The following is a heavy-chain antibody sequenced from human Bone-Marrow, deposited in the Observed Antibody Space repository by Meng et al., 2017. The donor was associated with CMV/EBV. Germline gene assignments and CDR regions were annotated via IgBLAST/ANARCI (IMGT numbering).Heavy chain of an antibody. Sequence: GESLKISCAASGFSFSNYWMTWVRQAPGKGLEWVANIKQDGSEKYYVAPVKGRFTISRDNAKSSLYLQMNDLRGDDTAVYYCTRSMDVWGQGTTVTVSS. J-gene: IGHJ6*02. CDR2: IKQDGSEK. V-gene: IGHV3-7*01. CDR1: GFSFSNYW. CDR3: TRSMDV.